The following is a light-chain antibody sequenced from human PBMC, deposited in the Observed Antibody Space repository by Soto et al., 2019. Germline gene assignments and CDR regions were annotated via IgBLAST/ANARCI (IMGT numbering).Light chain of an antibody. V-gene: IGLV3-21*02. CDR3: ASWDDRLSGWV. J-gene: IGLJ3*02. CDR1: KIGNIG. CDR2: DDR. Sequence: SYELTQPPSVSVAPGQTARITCGAYKIGNIGVHWYQQKPGQAPVLVVYDDRDRPSGIPERFSGSKSGTSASLVISGLQPEDEAHYYCASWDDRLSGWVFGGGTQLTVL.